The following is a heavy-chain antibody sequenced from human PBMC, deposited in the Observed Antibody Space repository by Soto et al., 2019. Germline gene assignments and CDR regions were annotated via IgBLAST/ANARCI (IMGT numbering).Heavy chain of an antibody. CDR2: IYYSGST. CDR3: ARLDRNYFYMDV. Sequence: SETLSLTCTVSGGSISSYYWSWIRQPPGKGLEWIGYIYYSGSTNYNPSLKSRVAISVDTSKNQFSLKLNSVTAADTAVYYCARLDRNYFYMDVWGKGTTVTVSS. CDR1: GGSISSYY. V-gene: IGHV4-59*08. J-gene: IGHJ6*03.